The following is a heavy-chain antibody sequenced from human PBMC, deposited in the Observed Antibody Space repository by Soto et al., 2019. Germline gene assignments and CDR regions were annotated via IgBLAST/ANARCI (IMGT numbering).Heavy chain of an antibody. CDR2: IHPSGRT. CDR1: GDRISRDKW. V-gene: IGHV4-4*02. J-gene: IGHJ4*02. CDR3: ARGGDWSFDY. Sequence: QVQMQESGPGLVKPSGTLSLTCAVTGDRISRDKWWTWVRQTPGQGLEWVGEIHPSGRTNYNPSLKNRVTMSVDKSNNQFSLHLRSVTAADTAVYYCARGGDWSFDYWGQGTLVTVSS. D-gene: IGHD3-9*01.